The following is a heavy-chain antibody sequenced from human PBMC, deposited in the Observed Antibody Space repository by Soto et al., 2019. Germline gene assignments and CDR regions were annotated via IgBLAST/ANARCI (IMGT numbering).Heavy chain of an antibody. CDR2: IYYSGST. D-gene: IGHD2-2*03. CDR1: GGSISSYY. Sequence: PSETLSLTCTVSGGSISSYYWSWIRQPPGKGLEWIGYIYYSGSTNYNPSLKSRVTISVDTSKNQFSLKLSSVTAADTAVYYCARVSGYCSSTSCYGAFDYWGQGTLVTVSS. V-gene: IGHV4-59*01. CDR3: ARVSGYCSSTSCYGAFDY. J-gene: IGHJ4*02.